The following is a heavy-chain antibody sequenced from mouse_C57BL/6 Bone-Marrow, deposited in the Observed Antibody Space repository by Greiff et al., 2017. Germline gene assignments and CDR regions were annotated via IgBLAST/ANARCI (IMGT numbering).Heavy chain of an antibody. J-gene: IGHJ2*01. V-gene: IGHV1-81*01. CDR2: IYPRSSNT. D-gene: IGHD2-3*01. CDR3: ARSGGWLLRDFDY. Sequence: QVQLQQSGAELARPGASVKLSCKASGYTFTSYGISWVKQRTGQGLEWIGEIYPRSSNTYYNEKFKGKATLTADKSSSTAYMELRSLTSEESAVYFCARSGGWLLRDFDYWGQGTTLTVSS. CDR1: GYTFTSYG.